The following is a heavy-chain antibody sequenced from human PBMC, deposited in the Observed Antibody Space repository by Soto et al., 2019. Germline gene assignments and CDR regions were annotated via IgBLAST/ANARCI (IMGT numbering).Heavy chain of an antibody. Sequence: EVQLVESGGGLVQPGRSLRLSCAASGFTFVDYAMHWVRQAPGKGLEWVSGISWNSGSIGYADSVKGRFTISRDNAKNSLYLQMNSLRAEDTALYYCAKGIGYCISTSCPGGYGMDVWGQGTTVTVSS. CDR1: GFTFVDYA. CDR2: ISWNSGSI. V-gene: IGHV3-9*01. CDR3: AKGIGYCISTSCPGGYGMDV. D-gene: IGHD2-2*01. J-gene: IGHJ6*02.